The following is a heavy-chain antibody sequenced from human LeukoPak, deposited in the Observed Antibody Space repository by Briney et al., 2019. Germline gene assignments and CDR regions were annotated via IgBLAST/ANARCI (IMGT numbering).Heavy chain of an antibody. CDR1: GFTFSSYW. CDR2: INSDGCST. V-gene: IGHV3-74*01. Sequence: GGALRLSCAASGFTFSSYWMHWVRQARGKGLVWVPHINSDGCSTSYAASVQGRFTISRDNAKNTLYLQTNSLRAEDTAVYYCARDNWGIDYWGQGTLVTVSS. CDR3: ARDNWGIDY. D-gene: IGHD7-27*01. J-gene: IGHJ4*02.